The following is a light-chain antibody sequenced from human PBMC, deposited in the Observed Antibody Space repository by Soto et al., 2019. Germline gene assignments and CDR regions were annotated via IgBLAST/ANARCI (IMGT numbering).Light chain of an antibody. CDR2: NNN. CDR1: RSDIGSNS. CDR3: AAWDDSLTCPL. Sequence: QSFLPHPPSRSGTPRQTVIISCSGSRSDIGSNSVNWYQHLPGTAPKLLIYNNNQRPSGVLDRFSGSQSGNSASLAISGLQSEDEADYYCAAWDDSLTCPLFGTGTNITV. V-gene: IGLV1-44*01. J-gene: IGLJ1*01.